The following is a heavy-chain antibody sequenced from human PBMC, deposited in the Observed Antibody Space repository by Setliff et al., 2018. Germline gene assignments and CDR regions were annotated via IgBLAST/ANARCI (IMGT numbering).Heavy chain of an antibody. CDR2: IIPILAIA. D-gene: IGHD6-13*01. Sequence: SVKVSCKASGGTFSSYAISWVRQAPGQGLEWMGGIIPILAIANYAQKFQGRVTITADKSTSTAYMELSSLRSEDTAVYYCATGGVPGYSSSWYIFDYWGQGTLVTVSS. J-gene: IGHJ4*02. CDR1: GGTFSSYA. CDR3: ATGGVPGYSSSWYIFDY. V-gene: IGHV1-69*10.